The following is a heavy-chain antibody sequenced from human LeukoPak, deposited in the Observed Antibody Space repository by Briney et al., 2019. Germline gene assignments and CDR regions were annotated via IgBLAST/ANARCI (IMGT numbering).Heavy chain of an antibody. CDR2: IYYSGTT. CDR3: ASIGYCSGGSCLYFDH. V-gene: IGHV4-30-4*01. J-gene: IGHJ4*02. D-gene: IGHD2-15*01. Sequence: SETLSLTCTVSGGSIISGDYYWSWIRQPPGKGLEWIGYIYYSGTTSYNSSLQRRVTISVDTSKTQFSLKLNSVTAADTAVYYCASIGYCSGGSCLYFDHWGQGTLVTVSS. CDR1: GGSIISGDYY.